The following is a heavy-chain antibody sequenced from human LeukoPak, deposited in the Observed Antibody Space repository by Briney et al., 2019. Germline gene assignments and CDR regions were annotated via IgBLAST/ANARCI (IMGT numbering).Heavy chain of an antibody. CDR1: GFTFSSYA. J-gene: IGHJ4*02. Sequence: PGGSLRLSCAASGFTFSSYAMHWVRQAPGKGLEWVAVISYDGSNKYYADSVKGRFTISRDNSKNTLYLQMNSLRAEDTAVYYCARGSRSYDILTGYLQFDYWGRGTLVTVSS. D-gene: IGHD3-9*01. CDR2: ISYDGSNK. CDR3: ARGSRSYDILTGYLQFDY. V-gene: IGHV3-30*04.